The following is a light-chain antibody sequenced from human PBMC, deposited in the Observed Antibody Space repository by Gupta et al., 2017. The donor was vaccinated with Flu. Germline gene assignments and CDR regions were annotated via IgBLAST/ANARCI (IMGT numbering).Light chain of an antibody. CDR1: QSISSY. CDR2: AAS. Sequence: DIQMTQSPSSLSASVGDRATITCRASQSISSYLNWYQQKPGKAPKLLIFAASSLQSGVPSRFSGSGSGTDFTLTISSLQREDSATYYCQQSDSTPLTFGGGTKVEIK. J-gene: IGKJ4*01. V-gene: IGKV1-39*01. CDR3: QQSDSTPLT.